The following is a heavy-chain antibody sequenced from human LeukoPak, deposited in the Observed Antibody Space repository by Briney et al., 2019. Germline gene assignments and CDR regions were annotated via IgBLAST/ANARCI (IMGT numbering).Heavy chain of an antibody. Sequence: PSETLSLTCTVSGGSMSSYYWSWIRQPPGMGLEWIGYIYYSGSTKYNPSLKSRVSISVDTSKNQFSLKLSSVTAADTAVYYCARGFCSGGSCYSAIFDYWGQGTLVTVSS. CDR2: IYYSGST. CDR3: ARGFCSGGSCYSAIFDY. V-gene: IGHV4-59*01. CDR1: GGSMSSYY. J-gene: IGHJ4*02. D-gene: IGHD2-15*01.